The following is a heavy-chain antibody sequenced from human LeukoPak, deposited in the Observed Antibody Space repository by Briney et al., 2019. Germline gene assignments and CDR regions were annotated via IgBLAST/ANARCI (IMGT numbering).Heavy chain of an antibody. CDR3: ARERGSGWSDY. CDR2: IWYDGSNK. V-gene: IGHV3-33*08. CDR1: GFTFSSYG. J-gene: IGHJ4*02. D-gene: IGHD6-19*01. Sequence: GGSLRLSCAASGFTFSSYGMHWVRQAPGKGLEWVAVIWYDGSNKYYADSVKGRFTISRDNSKNTLYLQMNSLRAEDTAVYYCARERGSGWSDYWGQGTLVTVSS.